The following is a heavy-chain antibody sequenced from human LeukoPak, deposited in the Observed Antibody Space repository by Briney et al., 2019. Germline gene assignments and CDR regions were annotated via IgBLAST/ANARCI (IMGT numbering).Heavy chain of an antibody. V-gene: IGHV4-61*01. D-gene: IGHD3-10*01. Sequence: SETLSLTCSVSGGSVNSITYYWSWIRQPPGKGLEWIGFVYISGSTNYNPSLKSRVTISVDTSKNKFSLKLTSVTAADTAIYFCASRAKLYSGSGSPGDAFEIWGQGTMVAVSS. CDR2: VYISGST. CDR1: GGSVNSITYY. J-gene: IGHJ3*02. CDR3: ASRAKLYSGSGSPGDAFEI.